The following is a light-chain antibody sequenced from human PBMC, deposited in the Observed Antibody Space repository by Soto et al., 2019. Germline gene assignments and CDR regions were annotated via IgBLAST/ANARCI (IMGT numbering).Light chain of an antibody. J-gene: IGLJ3*02. V-gene: IGLV2-14*01. CDR3: SSFTSSSTGV. Sequence: QSALTQPASVSGSPGQSITISCTGTSSDIGGYNYVSWYQQHPGKAPKLMIYEVSNRPSEVYNRFSGSKSGNTASLTISGLQAEDEAYYYCSSFTSSSTGVFGGGTKVTVL. CDR1: SSDIGGYNY. CDR2: EVS.